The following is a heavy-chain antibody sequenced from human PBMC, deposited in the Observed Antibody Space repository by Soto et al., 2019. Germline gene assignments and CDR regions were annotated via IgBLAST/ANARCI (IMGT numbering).Heavy chain of an antibody. CDR1: GFTFSSYA. J-gene: IGHJ4*02. Sequence: QVQLVESGGGVVQPGRSLRLSCAASGFTFSSYAMHWVRQAPGKGLEWVAVISYDGSNKYYADSVKGRFTISRDNSKNTLYLQMNSLRAEDTAVYYCARGVGGDTAMLGGYCGQGTLVTVSS. CDR2: ISYDGSNK. V-gene: IGHV3-30-3*01. CDR3: ARGVGGDTAMLGGY. D-gene: IGHD5-18*01.